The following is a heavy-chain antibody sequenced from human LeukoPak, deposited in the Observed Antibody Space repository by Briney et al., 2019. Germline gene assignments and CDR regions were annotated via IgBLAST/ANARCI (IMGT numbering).Heavy chain of an antibody. Sequence: ASVKVSCKASGYSFNNYAMQWVRQAPGQRLEWMGWINCGNGKTKYSEKFQGTVTITRDTSATTAYMDLSSLRSEDTAVYYCARSIWYNRQYYFDYWGHGTLVTVSS. J-gene: IGHJ4*01. CDR2: INCGNGKT. CDR1: GYSFNNYA. D-gene: IGHD6-13*01. V-gene: IGHV1-3*01. CDR3: ARSIWYNRQYYFDY.